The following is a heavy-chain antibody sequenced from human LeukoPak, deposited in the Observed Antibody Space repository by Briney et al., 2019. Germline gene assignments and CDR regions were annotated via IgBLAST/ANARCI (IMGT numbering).Heavy chain of an antibody. CDR2: ISSSSSYI. CDR1: GFTFDDYG. CDR3: ARPYYYDSSGRETYDAFDI. D-gene: IGHD3-22*01. V-gene: IGHV3-21*01. Sequence: GGSLRLSCAASGFTFDDYGMSWVRQAPGKGLEWVSSISSSSSYIYYADSVKGRFTISRDNAKNSLYLQMNSLRAEDTAVYYCARPYYYDSSGRETYDAFDIWGQGTMVTVSS. J-gene: IGHJ3*02.